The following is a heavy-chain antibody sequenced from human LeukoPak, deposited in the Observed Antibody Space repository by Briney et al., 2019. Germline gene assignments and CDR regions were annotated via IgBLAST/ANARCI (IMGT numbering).Heavy chain of an antibody. CDR3: ATAYYYGSGSTNPILTMAFDI. CDR2: VNPEDGET. D-gene: IGHD3-10*01. V-gene: IGHV1-69-2*01. CDR1: GYTLTDYY. Sequence: ASVKVSXKVSGYTLTDYYMHWVQQAPGKGLEWMGLVNPEDGETIYAEKFQGRVTITADTSTDTADMELSSLRSEDTAVYYCATAYYYGSGSTNPILTMAFDIWGQGTMVTVSS. J-gene: IGHJ3*02.